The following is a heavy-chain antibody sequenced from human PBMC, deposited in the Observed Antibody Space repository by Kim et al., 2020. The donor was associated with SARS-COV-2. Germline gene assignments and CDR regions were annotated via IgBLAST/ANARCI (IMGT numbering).Heavy chain of an antibody. V-gene: IGHV3-23*01. J-gene: IGHJ3*02. D-gene: IGHD3-22*01. Sequence: VKGRFTISRDNSKNTLYLQMNSLRAEDTAVYYCAKDRSSSGYLDQDAFDIWGQGTMVTVSS. CDR3: AKDRSSSGYLDQDAFDI.